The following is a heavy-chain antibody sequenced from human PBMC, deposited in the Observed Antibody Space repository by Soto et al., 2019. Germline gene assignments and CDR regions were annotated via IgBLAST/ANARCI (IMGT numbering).Heavy chain of an antibody. Sequence: QVQLVESGGGVVQHGRSLRLSCAASGFTFSSYAMHWVRQAPGKGLEWVAVISYDGSNKYYADTVKGRFTISRDNSKNTLYLQMNSLRAEDTAVYYCARVPGYSSSLSLAYYFDYWGQGTQVTVSS. V-gene: IGHV3-30-3*01. CDR2: ISYDGSNK. D-gene: IGHD6-13*01. CDR1: GFTFSSYA. J-gene: IGHJ4*02. CDR3: ARVPGYSSSLSLAYYFDY.